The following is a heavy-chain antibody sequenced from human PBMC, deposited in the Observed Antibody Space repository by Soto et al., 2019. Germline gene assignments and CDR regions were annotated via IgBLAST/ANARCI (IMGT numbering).Heavy chain of an antibody. CDR3: ARVIAAVGSYYYYYMDV. D-gene: IGHD6-13*01. J-gene: IGHJ6*03. CDR2: IYSGGST. CDR1: GFSVSSNY. Sequence: GGSLRLSCAASGFSVSSNYMTWVRQAPGKGLEWVSIIYSGGSTYYADSVKGRFIISRDNSKNTLYLQMNSLKAEDTAVYYCARVIAAVGSYYYYYMDVWGKGTTVTVSS. V-gene: IGHV3-66*01.